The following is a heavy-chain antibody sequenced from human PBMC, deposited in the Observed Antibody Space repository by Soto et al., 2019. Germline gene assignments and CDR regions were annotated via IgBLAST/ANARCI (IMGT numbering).Heavy chain of an antibody. CDR1: GFTFSSYS. Sequence: GGSLRLSCAASGFTFSSYSMNWVRQAPGKGLEWVSSISSSSYIYYADSVKGRFTISRDNAKNSLYLQMNSLRAEDTAVYYCASNWGSDYYYYMDVWGKGTTVTVSS. V-gene: IGHV3-21*01. CDR2: ISSSSYI. J-gene: IGHJ6*03. D-gene: IGHD7-27*01. CDR3: ASNWGSDYYYYMDV.